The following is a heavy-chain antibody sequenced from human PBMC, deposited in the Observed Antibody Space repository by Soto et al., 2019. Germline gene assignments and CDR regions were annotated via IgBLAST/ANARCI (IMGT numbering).Heavy chain of an antibody. Sequence: EVQVLESGGGLVQPGGSLRISCAASGFTFSSYVMSWVRQAPGKGLEWVSAITGSGGDTYHADSVKGRFTISRDNTKNTLYLQMNSLRAEDTAVYYCAKGSADTRPYFFDYWGQGTLVTVSS. V-gene: IGHV3-23*01. CDR1: GFTFSSYV. J-gene: IGHJ4*02. CDR3: AKGSADTRPYFFDY. CDR2: ITGSGGDT. D-gene: IGHD6-13*01.